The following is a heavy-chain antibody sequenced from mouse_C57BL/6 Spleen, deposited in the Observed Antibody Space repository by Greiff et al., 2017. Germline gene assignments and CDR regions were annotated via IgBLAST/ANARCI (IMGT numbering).Heavy chain of an antibody. V-gene: IGHV2-2*01. D-gene: IGHD1-1*01. CDR3: AREVRYYGSSSDYFDY. CDR1: GFSLTSYG. CDR2: IWSGGST. J-gene: IGHJ2*01. Sequence: VQLVESGPGLVQPSQSLSITCTVSGFSLTSYGVHWVRQSPGKGLEWLGVIWSGGSTDYNAAFISRLSISKDNSKSQVFFKMNSLQADDTAIYYCAREVRYYGSSSDYFDYWGQGTTLTVSS.